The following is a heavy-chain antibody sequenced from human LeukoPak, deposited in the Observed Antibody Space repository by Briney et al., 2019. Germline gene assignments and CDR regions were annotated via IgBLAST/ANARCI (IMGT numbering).Heavy chain of an antibody. CDR1: GGSFSGYY. CDR2: INHSGST. J-gene: IGHJ4*02. Sequence: SGTLSLTCAVYGGSFSGYYWSWIRQPPGKGLEWIGEINHSGSTNYNPSLKSRVTISVDTSKNQFSLKLSSVTAADTAVYYCARYDSSGYYYGYWGQGTLVTVSS. V-gene: IGHV4-34*01. D-gene: IGHD3-22*01. CDR3: ARYDSSGYYYGY.